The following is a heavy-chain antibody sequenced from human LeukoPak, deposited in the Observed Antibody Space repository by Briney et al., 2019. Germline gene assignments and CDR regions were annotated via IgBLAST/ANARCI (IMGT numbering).Heavy chain of an antibody. V-gene: IGHV1-2*02. J-gene: IGHJ4*02. CDR3: ARDGVGASKNFDY. CDR1: GYTFNGYY. Sequence: ASVKVSCKASGYTFNGYYIHWVRQAPGQGLEWMGWINPNSGGTNYAQKFQGRVTMTRDTSISTAYMELSRLRSDDTAVYYCARDGVGASKNFDYWGQGTLVTVSS. D-gene: IGHD1-26*01. CDR2: INPNSGGT.